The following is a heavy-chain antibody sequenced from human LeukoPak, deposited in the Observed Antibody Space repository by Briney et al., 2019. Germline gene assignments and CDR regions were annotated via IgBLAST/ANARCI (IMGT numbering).Heavy chain of an antibody. V-gene: IGHV1-69*05. J-gene: IGHJ6*03. CDR3: ARGSTANRNNYYYYYYMDV. CDR1: GGTFSSYA. Sequence: GASVKVSCKASGGTFSSYAISWVRQAPGQGVEWMGGIIPIFGTANYSQKFHGRVTITTDESTSTAYMELSSLRSEDTAVYYCARGSTANRNNYYYYYYMDVWGKGTTVTVSS. CDR2: IIPIFGTA. D-gene: IGHD6-6*01.